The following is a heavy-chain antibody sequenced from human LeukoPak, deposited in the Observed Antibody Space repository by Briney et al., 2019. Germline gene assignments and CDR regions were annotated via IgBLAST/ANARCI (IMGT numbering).Heavy chain of an antibody. D-gene: IGHD2-2*01. J-gene: IGHJ4*02. CDR3: ATVFLVRSSTSCYGG. V-gene: IGHV1-24*01. Sequence: ASVKVSCKVSGYTLTELSMHWVRQAPGKGLEWMGGFDPEDGETIYAQKFQGRVTMTEDTSTDTAYMELSSLRSEDTAVYYCATVFLVRSSTSCYGGWGQGTLVTVSS. CDR2: FDPEDGET. CDR1: GYTLTELS.